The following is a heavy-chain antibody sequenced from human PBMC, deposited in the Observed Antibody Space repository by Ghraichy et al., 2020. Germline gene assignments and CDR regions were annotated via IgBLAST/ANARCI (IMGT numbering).Heavy chain of an antibody. Sequence: ESLNISCTVSGGSISSSSYYWGWIRQPPGKGLEWIGSIYYSGSTYYNPSLKSRVTISVDTSKNQFSLKLSSVTAADTAVYYCARQGYGDYEYYYYGMDVWGQGTTVTVSS. CDR1: GGSISSSSYY. V-gene: IGHV4-39*01. D-gene: IGHD4-17*01. CDR3: ARQGYGDYEYYYYGMDV. CDR2: IYYSGST. J-gene: IGHJ6*02.